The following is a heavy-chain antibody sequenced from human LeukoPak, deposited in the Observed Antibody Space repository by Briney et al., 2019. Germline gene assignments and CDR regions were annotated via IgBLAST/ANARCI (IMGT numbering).Heavy chain of an antibody. CDR1: GYTLTELS. D-gene: IGHD2-15*01. CDR2: IIPIFGTA. Sequence: ASVKVSCKVSGYTLTELSMHWVRQAPGKGLEWMGGIIPIFGTANYAQKFQGRVTITADKSTSTAYMELSSLRSEDTAVYYCARSDCSGGSCYSTRSYYYYYYMDVWGKGTTVTVSS. CDR3: ARSDCSGGSCYSTRSYYYYYYMDV. V-gene: IGHV1-69*06. J-gene: IGHJ6*03.